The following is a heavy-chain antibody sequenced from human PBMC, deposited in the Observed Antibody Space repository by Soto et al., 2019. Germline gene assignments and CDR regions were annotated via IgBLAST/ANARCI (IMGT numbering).Heavy chain of an antibody. V-gene: IGHV4-59*01. Sequence: SETLSLTCTVSGGSISSYYWSWIRQPPGKGLEWIGYIYYSGSTNYNPSLKSRVTISVDTSKNQFSLKLSSVTAADTAVYYCARTRCSGGSCYPIDYWGQGTLVTVSS. CDR1: GGSISSYY. CDR2: IYYSGST. CDR3: ARTRCSGGSCYPIDY. J-gene: IGHJ4*02. D-gene: IGHD2-15*01.